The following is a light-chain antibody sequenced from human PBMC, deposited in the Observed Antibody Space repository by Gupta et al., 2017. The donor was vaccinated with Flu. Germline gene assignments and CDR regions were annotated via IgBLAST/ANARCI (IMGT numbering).Light chain of an antibody. V-gene: IGKV1-39*01. CDR1: QSISKY. J-gene: IGKJ4*01. Sequence: PSSLSASVGDRVTITCRASQSISKYLAWYQQKPGKAPKPLIYTASSLQSGVPAKFSDSGSGTDFTLTISRLQPEDSTTYYCQQCDTAPVTFGGGTKVEIK. CDR2: TAS. CDR3: QQCDTAPVT.